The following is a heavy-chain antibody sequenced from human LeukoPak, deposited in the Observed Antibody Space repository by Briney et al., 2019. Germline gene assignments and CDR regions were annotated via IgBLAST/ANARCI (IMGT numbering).Heavy chain of an antibody. D-gene: IGHD3-16*01. Sequence: PSETLSLTCTVSGGSISSYYWSWIRQPPGKGLEWIGYIYYSGSTNYNPSLKSRVTISVDTSKNQFSLKLSSVTAADTAVYYCARWYYDYVWGKGPFDPWGQGTLVTVSS. CDR3: ARWYYDYVWGKGPFDP. CDR2: IYYSGST. J-gene: IGHJ5*02. CDR1: GGSISSYY. V-gene: IGHV4-59*08.